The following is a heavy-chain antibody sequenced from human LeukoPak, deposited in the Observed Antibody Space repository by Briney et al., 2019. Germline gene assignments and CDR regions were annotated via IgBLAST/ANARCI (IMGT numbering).Heavy chain of an antibody. CDR3: ATEARQVSGIVSARDY. Sequence: GGSLRLSCAASGSTFSSYAMSWVRQAPGKGLEWVSAISGSGDSTYYADPVKGRFTISRDNSKNMLYLQMSSLGAEDTAVYYCATEARQVSGIVSARDYWGQGTLVTVSS. D-gene: IGHD6-13*01. V-gene: IGHV3-23*01. J-gene: IGHJ4*02. CDR2: ISGSGDST. CDR1: GSTFSSYA.